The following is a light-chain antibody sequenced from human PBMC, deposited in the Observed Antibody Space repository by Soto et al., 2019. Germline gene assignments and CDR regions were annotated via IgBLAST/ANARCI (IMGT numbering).Light chain of an antibody. V-gene: IGLV2-14*01. J-gene: IGLJ1*01. CDR1: SSDVGGYNY. CDR3: SSYTSSSTYV. CDR2: DVS. Sequence: QSVLTQPASVSGSPGQSITISCTGTSSDVGGYNYVSWYQQHPGKATKLMIYDVSNRPSGVSNRFSGSKSGNTASLTISGLQAEDEADYYRSSYTSSSTYVFGTGTKVTVL.